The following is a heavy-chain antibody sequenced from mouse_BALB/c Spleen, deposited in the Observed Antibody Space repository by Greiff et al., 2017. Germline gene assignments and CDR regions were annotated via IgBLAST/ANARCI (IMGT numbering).Heavy chain of an antibody. J-gene: IGHJ4*01. CDR2: IWGDGST. V-gene: IGHV2-6-7*01. Sequence: VKLVESGPGLVAPSQSLSITCTVSGFSLTGYGVNWVRQPPGKGLEWLGMIWGDGSTDYNSALKSRLSISKDNSKSQVFLKMNSLQTDDTARYYCARDRYYYGSSYVNAMDYWGQGTSVTVSS. D-gene: IGHD1-1*01. CDR1: GFSLTGYG. CDR3: ARDRYYYGSSYVNAMDY.